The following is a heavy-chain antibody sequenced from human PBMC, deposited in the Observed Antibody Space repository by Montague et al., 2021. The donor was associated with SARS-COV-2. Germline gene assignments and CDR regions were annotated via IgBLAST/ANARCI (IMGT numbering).Heavy chain of an antibody. CDR1: GGSISSYY. Sequence: SETLSLTCTVSGGSISSYYWSWIRQPPGKGLEWIGYIYYSGSTNYNPSXXSRVTILVDMSKNQFSLKLSPVTAADTAVYYCARGMGGSYLYYFDYWGQGTLVTVSS. CDR2: IYYSGST. D-gene: IGHD1-26*01. V-gene: IGHV4-59*01. J-gene: IGHJ4*02. CDR3: ARGMGGSYLYYFDY.